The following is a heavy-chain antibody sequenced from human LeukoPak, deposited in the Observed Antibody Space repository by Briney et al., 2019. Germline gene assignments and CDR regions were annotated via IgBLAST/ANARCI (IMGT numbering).Heavy chain of an antibody. V-gene: IGHV4-59*01. CDR2: IYYSGST. Sequence: SETLSLTCTVSGGSISSYYWSWIRQPPGKGLEWIGYIYYSGSTNYNPSLKSRVTISVDTSKNQFSLKLSSVTAADTAVYYCARHGAYSRSSGFSYWGQGTLVTVSS. CDR3: ARHGAYSRSSGFSY. D-gene: IGHD6-6*01. CDR1: GGSISSYY. J-gene: IGHJ4*02.